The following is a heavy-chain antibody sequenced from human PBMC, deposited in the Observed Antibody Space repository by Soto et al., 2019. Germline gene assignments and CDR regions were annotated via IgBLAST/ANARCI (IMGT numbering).Heavy chain of an antibody. CDR1: GFTFSSHA. CDR2: ISGSGVYT. Sequence: PGGSLRLSCTASGFTFSSHAMSWVRQAPGKGLEWVSGISGSGVYTYYADSVKGRFTISRDNSGNMLYVQMNSLRAEDTAVYFCAKTGYGAATTRYFDYWGQGTLVTVSS. D-gene: IGHD5-18*01. J-gene: IGHJ4*02. CDR3: AKTGYGAATTRYFDY. V-gene: IGHV3-23*01.